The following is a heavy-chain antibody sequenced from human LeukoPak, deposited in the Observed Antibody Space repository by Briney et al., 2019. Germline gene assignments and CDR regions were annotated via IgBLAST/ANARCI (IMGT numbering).Heavy chain of an antibody. CDR3: ARATKAVAGTMGF. CDR2: INPNSGGT. CDR1: GYTFTGYY. J-gene: IGHJ4*02. Sequence: ASVKVSCKASGYTFTGYYMHWVRQAPGQGLEWMGWINPNSGGTNYAQKFQGRVTMTRDTSISTAYMELSRLRSDDTAVYYCARATKAVAGTMGFWGQGTLVTVSS. V-gene: IGHV1-2*02. D-gene: IGHD6-19*01.